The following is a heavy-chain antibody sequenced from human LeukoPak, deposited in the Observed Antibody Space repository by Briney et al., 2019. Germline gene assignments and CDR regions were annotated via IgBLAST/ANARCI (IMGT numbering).Heavy chain of an antibody. V-gene: IGHV3-49*04. CDR2: IRSKAYGGTT. Sequence: GGSLRLSCTASGFTFGDYAMSWVRQAPGKGLEWVGFIRSKAYGGTTECAASVKGRFTISRDDSKSIAYLQMNSLKTEDTAVYYCTRDMSPSNYYDSSGYFDYWGQGTLVTVSS. J-gene: IGHJ4*02. D-gene: IGHD3-22*01. CDR3: TRDMSPSNYYDSSGYFDY. CDR1: GFTFGDYA.